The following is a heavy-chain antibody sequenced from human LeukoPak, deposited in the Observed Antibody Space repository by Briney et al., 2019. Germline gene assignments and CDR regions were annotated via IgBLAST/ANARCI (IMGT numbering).Heavy chain of an antibody. D-gene: IGHD6-13*01. CDR3: AALPSSL. Sequence: GGSLRLSCETSGFSFDDYAMHWVRQAPGKGLEWVSLITGDGGRTYYADSVKGRFTISRDNGKNSLYLQMSSLTTEDTAFYYRAALPSSLWGQGTLVTVSS. J-gene: IGHJ4*02. CDR1: GFSFDDYA. V-gene: IGHV3-43*02. CDR2: ITGDGGRT.